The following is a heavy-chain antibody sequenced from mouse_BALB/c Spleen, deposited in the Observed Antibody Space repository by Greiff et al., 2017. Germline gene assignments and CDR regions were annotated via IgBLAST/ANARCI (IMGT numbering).Heavy chain of an antibody. D-gene: IGHD2-14*01. CDR2: ISNGGGST. CDR3: ARPYYRYDGRYSMDY. CDR1: GFTFSSYT. Sequence: DVQLVESGGGLVQPGGSLKLSCAASGFTFSSYTLSWVRQTPEKRLEWVAYISNGGGSTYYPDTVKGRFTISRDNAKNTLYLQMSSLKSEDTAMYYCARPYYRYDGRYSMDYWGQGTSVTVSS. V-gene: IGHV5-12-2*01. J-gene: IGHJ4*01.